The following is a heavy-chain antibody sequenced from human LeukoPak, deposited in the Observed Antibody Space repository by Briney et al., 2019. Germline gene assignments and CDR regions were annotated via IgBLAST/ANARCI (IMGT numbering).Heavy chain of an antibody. D-gene: IGHD5-12*01. CDR3: ARDKAATIKGFDY. CDR1: GGSFSGYY. V-gene: IGHV4-34*01. Sequence: PSETLSLTCAVYGGSFSGYYWSWIRQPPGKGLEWIGEINHSGSTNYNPSLKSRVTISVDTSKNQFSLKLSSVTAADTAVYYCARDKAATIKGFDYWGQGTLVTVPS. CDR2: INHSGST. J-gene: IGHJ4*02.